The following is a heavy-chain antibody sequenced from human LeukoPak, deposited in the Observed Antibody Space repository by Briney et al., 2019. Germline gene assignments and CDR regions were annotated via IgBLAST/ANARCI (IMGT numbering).Heavy chain of an antibody. V-gene: IGHV1-8*03. CDR1: GYTFISYD. D-gene: IGHD2-15*01. CDR3: ARGPGCTSGSCPYYFDY. Sequence: ASVKVSCKASGYTFISYDINWVRQATGQGLEWMGWMNPNSGNTGYAQKFQGRVTSTRNTSISTAYMELSSLRSEDTAVYYCARGPGCTSGSCPYYFDYWGQGTVVTVSS. CDR2: MNPNSGNT. J-gene: IGHJ4*02.